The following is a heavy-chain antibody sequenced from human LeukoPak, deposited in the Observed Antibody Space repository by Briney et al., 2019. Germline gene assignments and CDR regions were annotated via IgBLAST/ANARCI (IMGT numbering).Heavy chain of an antibody. CDR2: IESKTDGGTT. J-gene: IGHJ4*02. Sequence: KAGGSLRPSCAASGFSFSDAWMSWVRQIPGKGLEWVGRIESKTDGGTTDYAAPVKGRFTISRDDSTNTLYLQMNSLKSEDTAVYYCTTYGSGRKFDYWGQGILVTVSS. D-gene: IGHD3-10*01. CDR1: GFSFSDAW. V-gene: IGHV3-15*04. CDR3: TTYGSGRKFDY.